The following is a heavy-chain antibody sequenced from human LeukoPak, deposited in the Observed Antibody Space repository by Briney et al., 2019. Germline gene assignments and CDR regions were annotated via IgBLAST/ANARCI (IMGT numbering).Heavy chain of an antibody. CDR1: GFTFSSYN. V-gene: IGHV3-48*01. Sequence: QAGGSLRLSCAASGFTFSSYNMNWVRQAPGKGLEWLSCIGIGSNRYYADSVKGRFTISRDNAENSLYLQMNGLRAEDTAVYYCARGAGPYGDYRDYWGQGTLVTVSS. CDR3: ARGAGPYGDYRDY. D-gene: IGHD4-17*01. CDR2: IGIGSNR. J-gene: IGHJ4*02.